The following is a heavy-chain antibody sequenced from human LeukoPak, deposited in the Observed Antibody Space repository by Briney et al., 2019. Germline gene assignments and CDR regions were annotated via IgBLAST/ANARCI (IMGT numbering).Heavy chain of an antibody. D-gene: IGHD3-22*01. J-gene: IGHJ4*02. CDR2: ISSSSSTI. CDR1: GFTFSNYG. Sequence: GGSLRLSCAASGFTFSNYGMHWVRQAPGKGLEWVSYISSSSSTIYYADSVKGRFTISRDNAKNSLYLQMNSLRDEDTAVYYCARGASGYCYDSSGWKYWGQGTLVTVSS. V-gene: IGHV3-48*02. CDR3: ARGASGYCYDSSGWKY.